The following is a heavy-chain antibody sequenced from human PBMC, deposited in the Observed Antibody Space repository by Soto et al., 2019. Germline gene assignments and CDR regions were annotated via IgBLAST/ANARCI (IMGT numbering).Heavy chain of an antibody. Sequence: ASVKVSCKASGYTFTSYDINWVRQATGQGLEWMGWMNPNSGNTGYAQKFQGRVTMTRNTSISTAYMELSSLRSEDTAVYYCARGARIAAAGGYYGMDVWGQGTTVTVSS. V-gene: IGHV1-8*01. CDR3: ARGARIAAAGGYYGMDV. J-gene: IGHJ6*02. CDR2: MNPNSGNT. CDR1: GYTFTSYD. D-gene: IGHD6-13*01.